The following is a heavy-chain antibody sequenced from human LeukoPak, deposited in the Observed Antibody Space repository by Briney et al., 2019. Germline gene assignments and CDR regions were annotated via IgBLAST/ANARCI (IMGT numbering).Heavy chain of an antibody. CDR3: ARLGGEDIVVVPAAILMGYFDL. CDR1: GYSISIGYY. J-gene: IGHJ2*01. D-gene: IGHD2-2*02. CDR2: IYHSGST. V-gene: IGHV4-38-2*01. Sequence: PSETLSLTCAVSGYSISIGYYWGWIRQPPGKGLEWIGSIYHSGSTYYNPSLKSRVTISVDTSKNQFSLKLSSVTAADTAVYYCARLGGEDIVVVPAAILMGYFDLWGRGTLVTVSS.